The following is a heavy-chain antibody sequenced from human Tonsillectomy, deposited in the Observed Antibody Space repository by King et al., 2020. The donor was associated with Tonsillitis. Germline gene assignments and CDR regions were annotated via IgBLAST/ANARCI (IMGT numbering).Heavy chain of an antibody. D-gene: IGHD3-10*01. Sequence: VQLVESGGGLVQPGGSLRLSCAASGFTFSSYWMSWVRQAPGKGLEWVANIKQDGSEKYYVDSVKGRFTISRDNAKNSLYLQMNSLRAEDTAVYYRGWFGELLFENWFDTWGQGTLVTVSS. CDR1: GFTFSSYW. V-gene: IGHV3-7*03. CDR3: GWFGELLFENWFDT. CDR2: IKQDGSEK. J-gene: IGHJ5*02.